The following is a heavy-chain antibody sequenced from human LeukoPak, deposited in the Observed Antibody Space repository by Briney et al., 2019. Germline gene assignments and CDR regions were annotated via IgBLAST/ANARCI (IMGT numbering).Heavy chain of an antibody. Sequence: ASVKVSCKASGYTFTSYGISWVRQAPGQGLEWMGWISAYNGNTNYAQKLQGRVTMTTDTSTSTAYMELRSLRSDDTAVYYCARSPPLTPTFYYYYYMDVWGKGTTVTVS. CDR2: ISAYNGNT. CDR3: ARSPPLTPTFYYYYYMDV. CDR1: GYTFTSYG. J-gene: IGHJ6*03. V-gene: IGHV1-18*01. D-gene: IGHD2/OR15-2a*01.